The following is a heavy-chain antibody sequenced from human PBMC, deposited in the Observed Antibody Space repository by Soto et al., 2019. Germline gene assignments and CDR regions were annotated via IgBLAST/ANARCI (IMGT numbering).Heavy chain of an antibody. CDR1: GGSISSYY. Sequence: QVQLQESGPGLVKPSETLSLTCTVSGGSISSYYWSWIRQPPGKGLEWIGYIYYRGSTNYNPSLKSRVTISVDTSKNQFSLKLSSVTAADTSMYYCARFNWYFDLWGRGTLVTDSS. V-gene: IGHV4-59*01. CDR3: ARFNWYFDL. J-gene: IGHJ2*01. CDR2: IYYRGST.